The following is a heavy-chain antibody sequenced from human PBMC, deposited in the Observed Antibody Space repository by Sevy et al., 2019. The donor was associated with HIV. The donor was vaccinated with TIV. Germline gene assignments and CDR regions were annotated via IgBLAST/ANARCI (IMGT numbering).Heavy chain of an antibody. Sequence: SETLSLTCNVSGGSISSSNYYWGWIRQAPGKGLEWIGSMYDSGATFYNPSLKNRVTISGDRSKNQYFLKLTSVTAADTAVYYCAREGPGYTYGRPEFDYWGQGTLVTVSS. CDR2: MYDSGAT. V-gene: IGHV4-39*02. CDR3: AREGPGYTYGRPEFDY. D-gene: IGHD5-18*01. J-gene: IGHJ4*02. CDR1: GGSISSSNYY.